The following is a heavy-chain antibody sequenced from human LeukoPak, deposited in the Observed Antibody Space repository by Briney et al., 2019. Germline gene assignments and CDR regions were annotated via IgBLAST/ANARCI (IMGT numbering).Heavy chain of an antibody. D-gene: IGHD5-24*01. V-gene: IGHV3-7*03. J-gene: IGHJ4*02. CDR2: IKQDGSEK. CDR3: ARVVGEPVEMATSAPFDY. CDR1: GFTFSSYW. Sequence: GGSLRLSCAASGFTFSSYWMSWVRQAPGKGLEWVANIKQDGSEKYYVDSVKGRFTISRDNAKNSLYLQMNSLRAEDTAVYYCARVVGEPVEMATSAPFDYWGQGTLVTVSS.